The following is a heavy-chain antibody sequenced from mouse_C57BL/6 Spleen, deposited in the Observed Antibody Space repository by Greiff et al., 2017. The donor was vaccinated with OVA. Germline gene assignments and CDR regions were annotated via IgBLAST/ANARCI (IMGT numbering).Heavy chain of an antibody. V-gene: IGHV14-3*01. J-gene: IGHJ1*03. CDR1: GFNIKNTY. D-gene: IGHD1-1*01. CDR2: IDPANGNT. Sequence: VQLQQSVAELVRPGASVKLSCTASGFNIKNTYMHWVKQRPEQGLEWIGRIDPANGNTKYAPKFQGKDTITADTSSNTAYLPLSSLTSEDTAIYYCARDFYYGSSYVWYFDVWGTGTTVTVSS. CDR3: ARDFYYGSSYVWYFDV.